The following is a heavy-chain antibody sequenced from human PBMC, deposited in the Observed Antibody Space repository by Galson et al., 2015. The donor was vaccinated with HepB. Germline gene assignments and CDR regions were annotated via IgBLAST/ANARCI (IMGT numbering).Heavy chain of an antibody. CDR2: ISGSGGYT. Sequence: SLRLSGAASGFRFSTYGMRWVRQAPGKGLEWVSGISGSGGYTTYADSVTGRFTISRANYKKQLYLQMNILSAEDTAVYYCAKDLIAVAGTGRYFDYWGQGTRVTVSS. D-gene: IGHD6-19*01. V-gene: IGHV3-23*01. J-gene: IGHJ4*02. CDR1: GFRFSTYG. CDR3: AKDLIAVAGTGRYFDY.